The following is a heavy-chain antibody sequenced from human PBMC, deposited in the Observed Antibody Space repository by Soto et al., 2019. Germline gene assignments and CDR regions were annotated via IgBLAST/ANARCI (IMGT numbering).Heavy chain of an antibody. J-gene: IGHJ6*02. D-gene: IGHD4-17*01. CDR1: GFSFSKYK. CDR3: ATFYCDYYYYYYVMYV. V-gene: IGHV5-51*01. Sequence: GESLKISCEGSGFSFSKYKIGWVRQMPGKGLEWMGIINPGDSDTRYSPSFQGQVTISADKSISTAYLQWSTLKASDTATYYCATFYCDYYYYYYVMYVWGQGTTVTVSS. CDR2: INPGDSDT.